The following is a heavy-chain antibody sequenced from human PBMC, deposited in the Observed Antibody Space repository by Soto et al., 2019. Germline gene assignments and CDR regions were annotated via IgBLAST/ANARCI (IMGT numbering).Heavy chain of an antibody. CDR1: GCTFISAW. Sequence: PGGSLRLSCAASGCTFISAWMSWVRQAPGKGLEWVGRIKSKIEGGTIDYAAPVKGRFTISRDDSESTLYLQMNSLKTDDTAVYYCTTGVRSGYYKYWGQGALVTVSS. J-gene: IGHJ4*02. CDR2: IKSKIEGGTI. D-gene: IGHD3-3*01. V-gene: IGHV3-15*01. CDR3: TTGVRSGYYKY.